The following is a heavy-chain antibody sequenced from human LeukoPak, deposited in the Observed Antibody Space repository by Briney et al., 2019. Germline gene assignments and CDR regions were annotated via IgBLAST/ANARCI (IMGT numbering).Heavy chain of an antibody. V-gene: IGHV3-23*01. CDR3: ANNDFWSGYSFDY. Sequence: GGSLRLSCAASVFTFSSYATSWVRQAPGEGLEWVSAISGSGDSTYYADSVKGRFTTSRDNSKNTLYLQMTSLKAEATAVYYCANNDFWSGYSFDYWGQGTLVTVSS. D-gene: IGHD3-3*01. J-gene: IGHJ4*02. CDR1: VFTFSSYA. CDR2: ISGSGDST.